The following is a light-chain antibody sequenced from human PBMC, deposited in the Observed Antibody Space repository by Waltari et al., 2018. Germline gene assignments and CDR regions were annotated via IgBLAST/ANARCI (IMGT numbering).Light chain of an antibody. J-gene: IGKJ1*01. CDR3: QQYGSSPT. CDR2: GAS. CDR1: QSVSSSY. V-gene: IGKV3-20*01. Sequence: EIVLTQSPGTLSLSPGERATLSCRASQSVSSSYLAWYQQKPGQAPRLLLYGASSRATGIPDRFSGSGSGTDFTLTISRLEPEDCAVYYCQQYGSSPTFGQGTKVEIK.